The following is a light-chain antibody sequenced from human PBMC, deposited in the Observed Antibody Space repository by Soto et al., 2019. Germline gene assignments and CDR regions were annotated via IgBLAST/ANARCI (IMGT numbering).Light chain of an antibody. V-gene: IGKV3-15*01. CDR3: QQYNKRPRT. J-gene: IGKJ1*01. CDR1: QSVSSN. Sequence: EIVMTQSPATLSVSPGERATLSCRASQSVSSNLAWYQQKPGQAPRLLIYGAFIRATGIPARFSGSGSGTEFTLSISSLQSEDFAVYYCQQYNKRPRTFGQGTKVEIK. CDR2: GAF.